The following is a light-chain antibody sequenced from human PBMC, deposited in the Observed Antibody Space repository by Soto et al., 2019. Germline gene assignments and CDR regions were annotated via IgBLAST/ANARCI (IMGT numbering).Light chain of an antibody. Sequence: EIVLTQSPGTLSLFPGERATLSCRATQSVNSDYLAWYQQKPGQAPRLLIYIASRRATGIPDRFSGSGSGTDFPLTINRREPEEFAVYYCQQYGTSPWTFGQGTKVEIK. CDR1: QSVNSDY. J-gene: IGKJ1*01. CDR3: QQYGTSPWT. V-gene: IGKV3-20*01. CDR2: IAS.